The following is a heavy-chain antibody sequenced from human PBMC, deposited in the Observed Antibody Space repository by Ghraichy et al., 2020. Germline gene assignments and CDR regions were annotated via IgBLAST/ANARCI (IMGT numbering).Heavy chain of an antibody. CDR2: TTTGGTT. J-gene: IGHJ3*02. D-gene: IGHD6-19*01. V-gene: IGHV3-23*01. Sequence: GGSLRLSCAASGFTFSSYYMRWVRQAPGKGLEWLSTTTTGGTTTYADSVKGRFTVSRDNSKDTLYLHINSLRAEDTAIYYCAKKSVAGPNRGASDIWGQGTLVIVSS. CDR1: GFTFSSYY. CDR3: AKKSVAGPNRGASDI.